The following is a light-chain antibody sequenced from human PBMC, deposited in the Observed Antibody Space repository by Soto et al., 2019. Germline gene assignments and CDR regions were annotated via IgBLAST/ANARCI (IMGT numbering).Light chain of an antibody. CDR2: DSS. CDR1: QGISSW. CDR3: QQYHTYPYT. V-gene: IGKV1D-16*01. Sequence: DIQMTQSPSSLAASVGDRVTITCRASQGISSWLAWYQQKPEKAPKSLIYDSSSLQSGVPSRFSGSGFGTQFTLTISSLQPEYFATYYCQQYHTYPYTFGQGTKLEI. J-gene: IGKJ2*01.